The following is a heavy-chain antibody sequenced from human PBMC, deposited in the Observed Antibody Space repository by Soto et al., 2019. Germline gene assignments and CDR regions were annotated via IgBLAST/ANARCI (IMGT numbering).Heavy chain of an antibody. J-gene: IGHJ3*02. V-gene: IGHV5-51*01. CDR1: GYGVASSW. CDR3: ARGGAFDI. Sequence: PGESLKISRQGSGYGVASSWIAWVRQMPGKGLELMGIIFPGDSDTRYSPSFQGQVTISADKSISAAYLQWSSLKASDTAMYYCARGGAFDIWGQGTMVTVSS. CDR2: IFPGDSDT. D-gene: IGHD2-15*01.